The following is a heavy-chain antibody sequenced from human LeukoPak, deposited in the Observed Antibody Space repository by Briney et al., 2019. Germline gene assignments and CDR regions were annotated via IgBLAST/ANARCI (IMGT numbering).Heavy chain of an antibody. D-gene: IGHD3-10*01. CDR2: ISSSSSYI. V-gene: IGHV3-21*04. CDR3: AREPGWFGELLDAFDI. J-gene: IGHJ3*02. Sequence: GGSLRLSCAASGFTFSSYSMNWVRQAPGKGLEWVSSISSSSSYIYYADSVKGRFTISRDNAKNSLYLQMNSLRAEDTAVYYCAREPGWFGELLDAFDIWGQGTMVTVSS. CDR1: GFTFSSYS.